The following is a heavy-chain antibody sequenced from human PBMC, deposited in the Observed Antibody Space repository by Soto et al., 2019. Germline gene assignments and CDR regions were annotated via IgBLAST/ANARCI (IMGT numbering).Heavy chain of an antibody. D-gene: IGHD3-22*01. CDR3: AREFRVITMIVVVHDAFDI. CDR2: ISAYNGNT. V-gene: IGHV1-18*01. J-gene: IGHJ3*02. CDR1: GYTFTSYG. Sequence: GASVKVSCKASGYTFTSYGISWVRQAPGQGLEWMGWISAYNGNTNYAQKLQGRVTMTTDTSTSTAYMELRSLRSDDTAVYYCAREFRVITMIVVVHDAFDIWGQGTMVTVSS.